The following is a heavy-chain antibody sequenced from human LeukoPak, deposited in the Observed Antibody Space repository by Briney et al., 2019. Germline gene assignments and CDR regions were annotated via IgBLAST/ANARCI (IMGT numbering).Heavy chain of an antibody. V-gene: IGHV3-30*03. CDR1: GFTFSSYD. D-gene: IGHD5-18*01. J-gene: IGHJ4*02. Sequence: GGSLRLSCAASGFTFSSYDMRWVRQAPGKGLEWVADISYDGSNKYYADSVKDRFTISRDNAKNSLYLQMNSLRAEDTAVYYCARGKTGGYSYGQYYFGYWGQRTLVTAAS. CDR3: ARGKTGGYSYGQYYFGY. CDR2: ISYDGSNK.